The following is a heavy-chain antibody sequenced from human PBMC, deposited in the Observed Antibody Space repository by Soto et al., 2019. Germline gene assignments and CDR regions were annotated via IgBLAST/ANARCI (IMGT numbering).Heavy chain of an antibody. J-gene: IGHJ5*02. CDR2: INHNGGT. CDR3: ARRNDILTGYSNGWFDP. CDR1: GGSISSYY. V-gene: IGHV4-34*01. Sequence: SETLSLTCTVSGGSISSYYWSWIRQPPGKGLEWIGEINHNGGTNYNPSLRSRVTISVDTSKNQFSLKMSSVTAADTAVFYCARRNDILTGYSNGWFDPWGQGTLVTVSS. D-gene: IGHD3-9*01.